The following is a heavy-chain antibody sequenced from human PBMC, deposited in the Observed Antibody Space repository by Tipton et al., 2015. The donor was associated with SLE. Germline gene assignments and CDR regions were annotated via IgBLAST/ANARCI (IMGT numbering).Heavy chain of an antibody. CDR2: IYYSGNT. D-gene: IGHD2-15*01. V-gene: IGHV4-39*07. CDR3: ARAARISSYYYYYYMDV. Sequence: TLSLTCTVSGGSISSSSYYWGWIRQPPGKGLEWIGSIYYSGNTYYNPSLKSRVTISVDTSKNQFSLKLSSVTAADTAVYYCARAARISSYYYYYYMDVWGKGTTVTVSS. CDR1: GGSISSSSYY. J-gene: IGHJ6*03.